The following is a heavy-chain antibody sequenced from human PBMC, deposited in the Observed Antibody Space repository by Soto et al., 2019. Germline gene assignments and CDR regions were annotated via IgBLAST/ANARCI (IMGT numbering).Heavy chain of an antibody. CDR1: GGSISSGGYY. J-gene: IGHJ4*02. CDR3: ARRVSHDFFDY. CDR2: IYYGGST. Sequence: SETLSLTCTVSGGSISSGGYYWSWIRQHPGKGLEWIGYIYYGGSTYYNPSLKSRVTISVDTSKNQFSLKLSSVTAADTAVYYCARRVSHDFFDYWGQGTLVTVSS. V-gene: IGHV4-31*03. D-gene: IGHD3-3*01.